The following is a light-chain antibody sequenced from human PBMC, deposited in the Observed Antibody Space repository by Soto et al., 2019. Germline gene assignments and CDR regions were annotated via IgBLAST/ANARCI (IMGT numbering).Light chain of an antibody. Sequence: EIVLTQSPGTLSLSPGERATLSCRASQSVSSSYLAWYQQKPGQAPRLLIYGASNRATGIPDRFSGSGSGIDFTLTISRLEPEDFAVYYCQQYGSSPTFGQGTKVEIK. J-gene: IGKJ1*01. CDR3: QQYGSSPT. V-gene: IGKV3-20*01. CDR1: QSVSSSY. CDR2: GAS.